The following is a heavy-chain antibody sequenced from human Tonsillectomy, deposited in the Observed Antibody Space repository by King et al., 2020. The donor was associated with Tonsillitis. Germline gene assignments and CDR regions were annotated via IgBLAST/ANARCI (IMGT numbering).Heavy chain of an antibody. CDR2: IIPTLDIV. D-gene: IGHD2-21*02. CDR1: GGTFSNYG. V-gene: IGHV1-69*04. J-gene: IGHJ6*02. Sequence: QLVQSGAEVKKPGSSVKVACKVSGGTFSNYGISWVRQAPGQGLEWVGRIIPTLDIVQYAQKFQGRVTIIADKSTTTAYMELSSLRFEDTAIFYCARDRVTLKGSHYSYDGLDVWGRGTTVTVSS. CDR3: ARDRVTLKGSHYSYDGLDV.